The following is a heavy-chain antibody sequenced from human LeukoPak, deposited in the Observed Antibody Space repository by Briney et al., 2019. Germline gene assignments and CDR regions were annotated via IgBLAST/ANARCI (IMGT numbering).Heavy chain of an antibody. V-gene: IGHV4-39*01. CDR3: ARLRIYGSGSYAPYNWFDP. D-gene: IGHD3-10*01. J-gene: IGHJ5*02. Sequence: PSETLSLTCTVSGGSISSSSYYWGWIRQPPGKGLEWIESIYYSGSTYYNPSLKSRVTISVDTSKNQFSLKLSSVTAADTAVYYCARLRIYGSGSYAPYNWFDPWGQGTLVTVSS. CDR2: IYYSGST. CDR1: GGSISSSSYY.